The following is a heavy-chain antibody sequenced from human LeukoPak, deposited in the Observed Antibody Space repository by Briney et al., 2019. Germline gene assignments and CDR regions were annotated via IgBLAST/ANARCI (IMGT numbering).Heavy chain of an antibody. D-gene: IGHD3-10*01. CDR3: AREMVPMGNWFDP. CDR2: IYHSGST. J-gene: IGHJ5*02. V-gene: IGHV4-30-2*01. Sequence: PSETLSLTCSVSGGSISSGGYSWSWIRQPPGKGLEWIGYIYHSGSTYYNPSLKSRVTISVDRSKNQFSLKLSSVTAADTAVYYCAREMVPMGNWFDPWGQGTLVIVSS. CDR1: GGSISSGGYS.